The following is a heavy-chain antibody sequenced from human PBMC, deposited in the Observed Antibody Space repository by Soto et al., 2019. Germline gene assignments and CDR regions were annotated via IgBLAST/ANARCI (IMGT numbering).Heavy chain of an antibody. V-gene: IGHV3-30*18. Sequence: HPGGSLRLSCAASGFTFSSYGMHWVRQAPGKGLEWVAVISYDGSNKYYADSVKGRFTISRDNSKNTLYLQMNSLRAEDAAVYYCAKEYLRYFDWLLTGYHFDYWGQGTLVTVSS. J-gene: IGHJ4*02. CDR1: GFTFSSYG. CDR3: AKEYLRYFDWLLTGYHFDY. CDR2: ISYDGSNK. D-gene: IGHD3-9*01.